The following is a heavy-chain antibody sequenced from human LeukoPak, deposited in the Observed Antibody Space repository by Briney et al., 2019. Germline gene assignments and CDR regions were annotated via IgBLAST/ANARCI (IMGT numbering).Heavy chain of an antibody. CDR1: GFTFDDYG. CDR2: INWNGGGT. V-gene: IGHV3-20*04. CDR3: ARGPLQTIPTSKIVVYYYPFDY. J-gene: IGHJ4*02. Sequence: GGXXRLSCAASGFTFDDYGMSWVRQAPGKGLEWVSGINWNGGGTEYADSVKGRFTISRENAKNSLYLQMNSLKAEDTALYYCARGPLQTIPTSKIVVYYYPFDYWGQGTLVTVSS. D-gene: IGHD3-16*01.